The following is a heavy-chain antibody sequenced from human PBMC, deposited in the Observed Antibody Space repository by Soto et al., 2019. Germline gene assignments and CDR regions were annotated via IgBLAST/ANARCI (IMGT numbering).Heavy chain of an antibody. Sequence: GGSLRLSCAASGFTFSSYAMSWVRQAPGKGLEWVSAISGSAGSTYYADSVKGRFTISRDNSKNTLNLQMNSLRAEDTAVYYCAKYLRYGYFDYWGQGTLVTVSS. D-gene: IGHD5-18*01. CDR1: GFTFSSYA. V-gene: IGHV3-23*01. J-gene: IGHJ4*02. CDR2: ISGSAGST. CDR3: AKYLRYGYFDY.